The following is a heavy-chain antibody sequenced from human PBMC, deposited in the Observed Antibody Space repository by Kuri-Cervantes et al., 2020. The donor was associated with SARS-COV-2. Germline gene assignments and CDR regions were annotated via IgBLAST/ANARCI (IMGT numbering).Heavy chain of an antibody. CDR2: INPILGTT. V-gene: IGHV1-69*16. CDR1: GGTFSGYR. J-gene: IGHJ3*02. D-gene: IGHD1-26*01. Sequence: SVKVSCKASGGTFSGYRVTWVRQAPGQGPEWVGEINPILGTTNYAQKFQGRVTITTDDSTTTAYMDLSGLRSDDTAVYYCARDFSGTGDAFDIWGQGTMVTVSS. CDR3: ARDFSGTGDAFDI.